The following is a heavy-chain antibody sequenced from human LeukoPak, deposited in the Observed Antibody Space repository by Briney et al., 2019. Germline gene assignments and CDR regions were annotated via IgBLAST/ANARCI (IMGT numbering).Heavy chain of an antibody. CDR3: ARESYYDSSGYYGHGDY. CDR1: GASISSSTYY. D-gene: IGHD3-22*01. J-gene: IGHJ4*02. CDR2: ISSSGSTI. Sequence: KPSETLSLTCTVSGASISSSTYYWGWIRQVPGKGLEWVSYISSSGSTIYYADSVKGRFTISRDNAKNSLYLQMNSLRAEDTAVYYCARESYYDSSGYYGHGDYWGQGTLVTVSS. V-gene: IGHV3-11*01.